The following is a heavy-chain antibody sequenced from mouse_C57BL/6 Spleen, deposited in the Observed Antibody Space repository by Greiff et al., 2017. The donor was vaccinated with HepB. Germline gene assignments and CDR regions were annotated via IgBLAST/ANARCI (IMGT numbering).Heavy chain of an antibody. CDR1: GYTFTEYT. CDR3: ARHEDRYYYGSSYAMDY. V-gene: IGHV1-62-2*01. D-gene: IGHD1-1*01. CDR2: FYPGSGSI. Sequence: QVQLQQSGAELVKPGASVKLSCKASGYTFTEYTIHWVKQRSGQGLEWIGWFYPGSGSIKYNEKFKDKATLTADKSSSTVYMELSRLTSEDSAVYFCARHEDRYYYGSSYAMDYWGQGTSVTVSS. J-gene: IGHJ4*01.